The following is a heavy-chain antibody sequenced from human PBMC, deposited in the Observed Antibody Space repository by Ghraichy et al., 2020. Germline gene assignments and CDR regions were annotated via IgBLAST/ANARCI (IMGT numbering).Heavy chain of an antibody. CDR2: IYYSGST. CDR1: GGSISSYY. Sequence: SETLSLTCTVSGGSISSYYWSWIRQPPGKGLEWIGYIYYSGSTNYNPSLKSRVTISVDTSKNQFSLKLSSVTAADTAVYYCARGPPNYDILTGYPTVFDYWGQGTLVTGSS. J-gene: IGHJ4*02. CDR3: ARGPPNYDILTGYPTVFDY. V-gene: IGHV4-59*01. D-gene: IGHD3-9*01.